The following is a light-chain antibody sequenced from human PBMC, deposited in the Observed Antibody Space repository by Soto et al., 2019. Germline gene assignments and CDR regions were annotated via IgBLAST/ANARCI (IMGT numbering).Light chain of an antibody. CDR2: GAS. J-gene: IGKJ5*01. Sequence: EVVMTQSPATLSVSPGERATLSCRASHSVSSSLAWYQQKPGQAPRLLISGASTRAAGIPARFSGSGSGTEFTLTINSLQSEDFAVYYCQQYNNWPPITFGQGTRLEIK. CDR1: HSVSSS. V-gene: IGKV3-15*01. CDR3: QQYNNWPPIT.